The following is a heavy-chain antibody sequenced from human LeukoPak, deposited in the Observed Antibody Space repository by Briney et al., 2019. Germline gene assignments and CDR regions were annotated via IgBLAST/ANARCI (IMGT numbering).Heavy chain of an antibody. CDR3: ARGRYCSADICSGGDAFDI. CDR1: GGSINNYY. CDR2: IYTRGST. V-gene: IGHV4-4*07. J-gene: IGHJ3*02. Sequence: PSETLSLTSTVSGGSINNYYWSWIRQPAGQGLEWIGRIYTRGSTNYNPSLKSRVTMSVDTSKNQFSLKLSSVTAADTAVYYCARGRYCSADICSGGDAFDIWGQGTMVSVSS. D-gene: IGHD2-15*01.